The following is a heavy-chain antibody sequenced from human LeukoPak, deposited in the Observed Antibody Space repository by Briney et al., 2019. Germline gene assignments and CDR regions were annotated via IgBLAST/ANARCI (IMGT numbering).Heavy chain of an antibody. CDR3: GRLAHNAWYAIDY. D-gene: IGHD6-13*01. CDR2: IKLDGSEK. J-gene: IGHJ4*02. Sequence: GGSLRLSCVASGFTFGKYWMSWVRQAPGKGLEWVANIKLDGSEKYYVDSVKGRFTISRDNPKNSLYLQINSLRAEDTAVYYCGRLAHNAWYAIDYWGQGTLVTVSS. V-gene: IGHV3-7*01. CDR1: GFTFGKYW.